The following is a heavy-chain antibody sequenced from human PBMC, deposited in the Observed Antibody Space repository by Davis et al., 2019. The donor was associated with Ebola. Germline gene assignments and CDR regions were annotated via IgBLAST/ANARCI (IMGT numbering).Heavy chain of an antibody. CDR1: GFTFINYW. D-gene: IGHD5-18*01. V-gene: IGHV3-74*01. Sequence: GESLKIPCAASGFTFINYWMPCVRQAPGHGLEWVSRANSDGSTTGYGDSVKGRFTISRDNARNTLYLQMNSLRAEDTAVYYCSREVRGGFSPMDLWGTGTTVTVSS. CDR2: ANSDGSTT. J-gene: IGHJ6*04. CDR3: SREVRGGFSPMDL.